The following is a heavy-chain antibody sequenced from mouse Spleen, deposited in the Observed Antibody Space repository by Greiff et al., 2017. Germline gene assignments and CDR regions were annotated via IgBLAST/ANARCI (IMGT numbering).Heavy chain of an antibody. J-gene: IGHJ4*01. Sequence: VQLKESGPELVKPGASVKMSCKASGYTFTDYNMHWVKQSPGKSLEWIGYINPNNGGTSYNQKFKGKATLTVNKSSSTAYMELRSLTSEDSAVYYCARWHYGDYVRAMDYWGQGTSVTVSS. D-gene: IGHD2-13*01. CDR1: GYTFTDYN. V-gene: IGHV1-22*01. CDR3: ARWHYGDYVRAMDY. CDR2: INPNNGGT.